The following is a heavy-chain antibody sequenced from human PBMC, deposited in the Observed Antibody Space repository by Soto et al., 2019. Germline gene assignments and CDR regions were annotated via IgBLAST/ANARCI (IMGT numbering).Heavy chain of an antibody. J-gene: IGHJ3*02. V-gene: IGHV3-11*01. CDR2: ISSSGSTI. D-gene: IGHD3-22*01. CDR1: GFTFSDYY. Sequence: GGSLRLSCAASGFTFSDYYMSWIRQAPGKGLEWVSYISSSGSTIYYADSVKGRFTISRDNAKNSLYLQMNSLRAEDTAVYYCARRPESNYYDSPNDAFDIWGQGTMVTVSS. CDR3: ARRPESNYYDSPNDAFDI.